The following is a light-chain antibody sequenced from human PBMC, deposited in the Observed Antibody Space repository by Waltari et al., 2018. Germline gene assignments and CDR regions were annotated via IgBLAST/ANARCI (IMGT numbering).Light chain of an antibody. CDR2: KDS. CDR3: YSVDDNKRV. J-gene: IGLJ2*01. CDR1: VLAKRY. V-gene: IGLV3-27*01. Sequence: SYELTQPSSVSVSPGQPARITCSGDVLAKRYTRWFQQKPGQAPVLVIYKDSEWPSGIPERFSGSSSGTTVTLTISGAQVEDEADYYCYSVDDNKRVFGGGTKLTVL.